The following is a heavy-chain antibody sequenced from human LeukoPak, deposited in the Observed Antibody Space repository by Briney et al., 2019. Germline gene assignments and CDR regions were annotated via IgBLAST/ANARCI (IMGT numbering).Heavy chain of an antibody. V-gene: IGHV3-7*01. Sequence: GGSLRLSCAVSGFTFNTYWMSWVRQAPGEGLEWVAYIKEDGSEKHYGDSVRGRFTISRDNAKNSLYLRMNSLRAEDTALYFCARDTYDSSGYHFYYMDVWGKGTTVTVSS. D-gene: IGHD3-22*01. CDR1: GFTFNTYW. CDR2: IKEDGSEK. CDR3: ARDTYDSSGYHFYYMDV. J-gene: IGHJ6*03.